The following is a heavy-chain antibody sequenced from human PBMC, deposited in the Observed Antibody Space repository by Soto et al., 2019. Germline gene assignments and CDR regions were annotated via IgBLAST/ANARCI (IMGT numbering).Heavy chain of an antibody. V-gene: IGHV4-4*02. J-gene: IGHJ6*02. CDR3: ARRTWGMDV. CDR2: IFHSGNT. D-gene: IGHD2-8*01. CDR1: SGSIDTTNW. Sequence: QVQLQESGPELVKPSGTLSLTCAVSSGSIDTTNWWSWVRQPPGKGLEWIGEIFHSGNTYYNPSLASRVTISVDTSKNQFSLNLRSVTAADTAVYYCARRTWGMDVWGQGTTVTVSS.